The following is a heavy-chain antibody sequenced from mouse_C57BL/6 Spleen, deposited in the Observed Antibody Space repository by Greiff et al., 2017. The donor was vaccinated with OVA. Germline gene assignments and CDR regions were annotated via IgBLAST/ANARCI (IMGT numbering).Heavy chain of an antibody. CDR3: ARGGTDSFDD. CDR1: GYTFTSYW. Sequence: VHVKQPGAELVRPGSSVKLSCKASGYTFTSYWMDWVKQRPGQGLEWIGNIYPSDSDTHYNQKFKDKATLTVDKSSSTAYRPLSSLTSEDAAVYDCARGGTDSFDDWGKGTTLTVSS. CDR2: IYPSDSDT. V-gene: IGHV1-61*01. J-gene: IGHJ2*01.